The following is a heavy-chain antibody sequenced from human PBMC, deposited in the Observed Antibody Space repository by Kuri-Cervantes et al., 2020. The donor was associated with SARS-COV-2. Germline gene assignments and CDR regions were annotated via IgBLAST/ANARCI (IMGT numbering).Heavy chain of an antibody. D-gene: IGHD6-19*01. Sequence: LSLTCAASGFTFSDYYMSWIRQAPGKGLEWVSYISGSGSTIYYADSVKGRFTISRDNAKNSLYLQMNSLRAEDTAVYYCASDSSGWYRDAFDIWGQGTMVTVSS. V-gene: IGHV3-11*04. J-gene: IGHJ3*02. CDR2: ISGSGSTI. CDR3: ASDSSGWYRDAFDI. CDR1: GFTFSDYY.